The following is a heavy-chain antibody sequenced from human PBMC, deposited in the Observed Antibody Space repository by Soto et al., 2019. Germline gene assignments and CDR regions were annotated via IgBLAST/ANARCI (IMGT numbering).Heavy chain of an antibody. D-gene: IGHD2-15*01. CDR1: GGTFSPYT. CDR3: RRDWDGSFSSGDSGGH. CDR2: IIPFLGVT. V-gene: IGHV1-69*02. J-gene: IGHJ4*02. Sequence: QVHLVQSGAEVKKPGSSVKVSCKASGGTFSPYTINWVRQAPGQGLEWMGRIIPFLGVTNHAQKFQDRVTITADKATSTASRGWRSRISEDTAVYYCRRDWDGSFSSGDSGGHGGQEPL.